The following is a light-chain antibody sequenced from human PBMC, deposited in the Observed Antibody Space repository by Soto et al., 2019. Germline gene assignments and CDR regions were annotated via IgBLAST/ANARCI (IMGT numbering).Light chain of an antibody. Sequence: EIVLTQSPGTLSLSPGERATLSCRASQSFNSIYLAWYQQKPGQAPRLLIYGASSRATGIPDRFSGSGSGTDFTLTISRLEPEDSAVYYCQQYGSSPTWTFGQGTKVDI. CDR2: GAS. CDR3: QQYGSSPTWT. J-gene: IGKJ1*01. CDR1: QSFNSIY. V-gene: IGKV3-20*01.